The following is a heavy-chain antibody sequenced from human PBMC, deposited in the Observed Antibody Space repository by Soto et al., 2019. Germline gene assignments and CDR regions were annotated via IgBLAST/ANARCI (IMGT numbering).Heavy chain of an antibody. D-gene: IGHD3-10*01. V-gene: IGHV1-69*13. Sequence: SVKVSCKTSGGSFMSQAISWVRQAPGQGPEWMGGIIPFSGTVTYTQRFQGRLTLTADEPTKTAYMELSRLRSEDTAVYYCARGSYDSYAGFFGMDVWGQGTKVTLSS. CDR3: ARGSYDSYAGFFGMDV. CDR1: GGSFMSQA. CDR2: IIPFSGTV. J-gene: IGHJ6*02.